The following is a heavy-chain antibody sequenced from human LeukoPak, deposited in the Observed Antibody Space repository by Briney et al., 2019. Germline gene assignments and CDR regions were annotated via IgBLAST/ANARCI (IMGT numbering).Heavy chain of an antibody. V-gene: IGHV3-64D*06. CDR3: VRRMATIDF. J-gene: IGHJ4*02. CDR1: GFTFSSYS. CDR2: INDNGGST. D-gene: IGHD5-12*01. Sequence: GGPLRLSCSASGFTFSSYSMHWVRQAPGKGLEYVSAINDNGGSTYYADSVKGRFTISRDNSKSTLYLQMSSLRAEDTALYYCVRRMATIDFWGQGTLVTVSS.